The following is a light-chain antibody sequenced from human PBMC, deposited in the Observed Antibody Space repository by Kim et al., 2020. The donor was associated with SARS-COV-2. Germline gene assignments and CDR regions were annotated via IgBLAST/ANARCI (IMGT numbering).Light chain of an antibody. CDR1: GSDVGTYNY. V-gene: IGLV2-11*01. CDR3: CSYAGDYTLL. J-gene: IGLJ2*01. Sequence: QPALTQPRSVSGSPGQSVTISCTGSGSDVGTYNYVSWYQHHPGKAPKLIIHDVITRPSGVPDRFSGSKSGNTASLTISGLRPEDEADYYCCSYAGDYTLLFGGGTQLTVL. CDR2: DVI.